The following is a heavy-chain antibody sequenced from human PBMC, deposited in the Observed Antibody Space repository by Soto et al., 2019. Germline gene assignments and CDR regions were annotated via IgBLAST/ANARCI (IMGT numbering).Heavy chain of an antibody. V-gene: IGHV2-5*02. J-gene: IGHJ4*02. Sequence: QITLKESGPTLVKPTQTLTLTCTFSGFSLTTDRVGVGWIRQPPGEALEWPAVIYWDDSKTYRPSLESRLTITKDTSKNQVALTMTNMASLDTATYYCAHAYGGRSLYWGQGTLVTVSS. CDR2: IYWDDSK. D-gene: IGHD1-26*01. CDR3: AHAYGGRSLY. CDR1: GFSLTTDRVG.